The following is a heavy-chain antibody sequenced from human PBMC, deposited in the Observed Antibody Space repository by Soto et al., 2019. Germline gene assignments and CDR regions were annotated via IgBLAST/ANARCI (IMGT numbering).Heavy chain of an antibody. CDR3: ERPSLVVAAAPGEDY. CDR1: GFTFSSYW. V-gene: IGHV3-74*01. Sequence: EVQLVESGGGLVQPGESLRLSCAASGFTFSSYWMHWVRQAPGKGLVWVSRINSDGSSTSYAGSVKGRFTISRDNAKNTFYLKIKGRGAEDTVVYYCERPSLVVAAAPGEDYGGQGTLVTVSS. D-gene: IGHD2-15*01. J-gene: IGHJ4*02. CDR2: INSDGSST.